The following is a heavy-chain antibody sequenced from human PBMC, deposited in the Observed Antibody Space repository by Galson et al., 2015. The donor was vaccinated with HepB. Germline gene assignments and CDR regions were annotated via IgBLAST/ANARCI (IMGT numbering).Heavy chain of an antibody. Sequence: SVKVSCKVSGYTLTELSMHWVRQAPGKGLEWMGGFDPEDGETIYAQKFQGRVTMTEDTSTDTAYMELSSLRSEDTAVYYCATHPPYGDYRRSYYYYMDVWGKGTTVTVSS. J-gene: IGHJ6*03. CDR1: GYTLTELS. CDR2: FDPEDGET. CDR3: ATHPPYGDYRRSYYYYMDV. D-gene: IGHD4-17*01. V-gene: IGHV1-24*01.